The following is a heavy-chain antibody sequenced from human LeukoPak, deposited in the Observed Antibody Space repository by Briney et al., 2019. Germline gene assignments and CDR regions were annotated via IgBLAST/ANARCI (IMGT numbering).Heavy chain of an antibody. V-gene: IGHV3-33*01. CDR2: IWYDGSNK. CDR3: ARGAPGISAADY. CDR1: GVIFSSYG. Sequence: GGSLRLSCEASGVIFSSYGMHWVRQAPGKGLEWVAVIWYDGSNKYYADSVKCRFTISRDNSKNPLYLQMNSLRAEDTAVYYCARGAPGISAADYWGQGTLVTASS. D-gene: IGHD6-13*01. J-gene: IGHJ4*02.